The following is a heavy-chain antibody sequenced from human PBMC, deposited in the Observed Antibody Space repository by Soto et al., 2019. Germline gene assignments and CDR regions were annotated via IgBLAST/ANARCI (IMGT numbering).Heavy chain of an antibody. Sequence: AAGKVCCEGSAGTLKNYSINWVRQAPGQGLEWVGGILPVSAPPDYAQKFQGRVSITADHSTGTVYMELSRLKSDDTAVYFCATDSNYDVSNSFWGQGTLVTVSS. CDR1: AGTLKNYS. CDR2: ILPVSAPP. CDR3: ATDSNYDVSNSF. J-gene: IGHJ4*02. V-gene: IGHV1-69*13. D-gene: IGHD3-3*01.